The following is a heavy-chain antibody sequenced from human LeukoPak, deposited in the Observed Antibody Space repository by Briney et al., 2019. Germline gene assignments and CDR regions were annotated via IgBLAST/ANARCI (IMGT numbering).Heavy chain of an antibody. V-gene: IGHV4-34*01. Sequence: PSETLSLTRAVYGGSFSGYYWSWIRQPPGKGLEWIGEINHSGSTNYNPSLKSRVTISVDTSKNQFSLKLSSVTAADTAVYYCASRRLYGRHLLNAPFDYWGQGTLVTVSS. CDR1: GGSFSGYY. J-gene: IGHJ4*02. CDR3: ASRRLYGRHLLNAPFDY. CDR2: INHSGST. D-gene: IGHD2-8*01.